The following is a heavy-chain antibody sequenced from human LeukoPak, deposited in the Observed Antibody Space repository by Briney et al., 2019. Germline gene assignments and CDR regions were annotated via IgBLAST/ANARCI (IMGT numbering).Heavy chain of an antibody. CDR3: ARATYYYDSSGYYYTYYFDY. J-gene: IGHJ4*02. V-gene: IGHV3-30-3*01. Sequence: GRSLRLSCAASGFTFSSYAMHWVRQAPGKRLEWVAVISYDGSNKYYADSVKGRFTISRDNSKNTLYLQMNSLRAEDTAVYYCARATYYYDSSGYYYTYYFDYWGQGTLVTVSS. CDR2: ISYDGSNK. D-gene: IGHD3-22*01. CDR1: GFTFSSYA.